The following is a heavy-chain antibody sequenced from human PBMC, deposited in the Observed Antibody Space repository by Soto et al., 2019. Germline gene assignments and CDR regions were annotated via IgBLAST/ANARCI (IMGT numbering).Heavy chain of an antibody. CDR1: GGSISSGGYY. J-gene: IGHJ5*02. V-gene: IGHV4-31*03. D-gene: IGHD2-21*02. CDR3: ARLDCGGDCYPTTNWFDP. CDR2: IYYSGST. Sequence: QVQLQESGPGLMKPSQTLSLTCTVSGGSISSGGYYWSWIRQHPGKGLEWIGYIYYSGSTYYNPSLKSRVTISVDTSKNQFSLKLSSVTAADTAVYYCARLDCGGDCYPTTNWFDPWGQGTLVTVSS.